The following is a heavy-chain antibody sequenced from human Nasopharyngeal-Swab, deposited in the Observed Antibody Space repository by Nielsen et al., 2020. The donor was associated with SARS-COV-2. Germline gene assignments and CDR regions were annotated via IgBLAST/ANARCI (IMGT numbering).Heavy chain of an antibody. Sequence: LSLTCAASGFTFSSYSMNWARQAPGKGLEWVSSISSSSSYIYYADSVKGRFTISRDNAKNSLYLQMNSLRAEDTAVYYCARDFTIFGAPLDGMDVWGQGTTVTVSS. CDR1: GFTFSSYS. CDR3: ARDFTIFGAPLDGMDV. J-gene: IGHJ6*02. V-gene: IGHV3-21*01. CDR2: ISSSSSYI. D-gene: IGHD3-3*01.